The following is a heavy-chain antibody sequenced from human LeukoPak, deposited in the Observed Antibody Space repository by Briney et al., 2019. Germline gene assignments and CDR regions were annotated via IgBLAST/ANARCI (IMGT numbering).Heavy chain of an antibody. CDR2: MSANSDTT. CDR3: AKRSTQTTPSNYIYFYMDV. J-gene: IGHJ6*03. Sequence: PGGSLRLSCAASGFTFSNYAMTWVRHAPGRGLEWVAPMSANSDTTYYADSVRGRSTISRDNFKNTLYLEMNSLRAEDTAVYYCAKRSTQTTPSNYIYFYMDVWGKGTTVTVS. D-gene: IGHD4-11*01. V-gene: IGHV3-23*01. CDR1: GFTFSNYA.